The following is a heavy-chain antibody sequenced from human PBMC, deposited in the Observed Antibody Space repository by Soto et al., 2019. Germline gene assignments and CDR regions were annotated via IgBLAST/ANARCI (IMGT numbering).Heavy chain of an antibody. D-gene: IGHD1-26*01. J-gene: IGHJ4*02. V-gene: IGHV1-69*05. Sequence: GASVKVSCKTSGGTFGSYAISWVRQAPGQGLEWMGGIIPIFSTPNYAQKFQDRLTISTDTSTSTAYMELRSLKSDDTAVYYCARERKWEPLPYWGQGTLVTVSS. CDR1: GGTFGSYA. CDR3: ARERKWEPLPY. CDR2: IIPIFSTP.